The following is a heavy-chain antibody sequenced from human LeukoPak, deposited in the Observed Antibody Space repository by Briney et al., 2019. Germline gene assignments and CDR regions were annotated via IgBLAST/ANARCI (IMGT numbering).Heavy chain of an antibody. Sequence: SETLSLTCTVSGGSIDSTSYYWGWFRQTPGKGLEWIGTIYYSGNTYYNPSLRSRLFISVDTSKSQFSLSLRSVTAADTAVYFCARYVPVKTGPTRASFDYWGQGILVSVSS. D-gene: IGHD1-1*01. J-gene: IGHJ4*02. CDR2: IYYSGNT. V-gene: IGHV4-39*01. CDR3: ARYVPVKTGPTRASFDY. CDR1: GGSIDSTSYY.